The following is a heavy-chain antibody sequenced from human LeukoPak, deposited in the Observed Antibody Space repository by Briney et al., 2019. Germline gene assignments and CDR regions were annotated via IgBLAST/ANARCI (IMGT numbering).Heavy chain of an antibody. CDR1: GFSFSSYS. J-gene: IGHJ4*02. V-gene: IGHV3-21*01. CDR3: TSSAGEMALDY. CDR2: FGDRSAYI. Sequence: GGSLRLSCAASGFSFSSYSMSWVRQAPGKGLEWVSSFGDRSAYIYYADSVKGRFTISRDNAKNSLYLKMNGLRAEDTAVYFCTSSAGEMALDYWGQGTLVTVSS. D-gene: IGHD3-16*01.